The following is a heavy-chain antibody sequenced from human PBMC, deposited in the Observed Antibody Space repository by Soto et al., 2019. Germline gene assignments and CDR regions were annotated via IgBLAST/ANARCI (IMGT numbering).Heavy chain of an antibody. V-gene: IGHV4-4*02. CDR3: ARRWGEGRVDY. CDR1: GGSISSSNW. D-gene: IGHD3-10*01. Sequence: QVQLQDSGPGLVNPSGPLSLTCAVSGGSISSSNWWSWVRQPPGKGLEWIGEIYHSGNTNYNPSLKSRVTMAVDKSRNQFSLKLSSVTAADTAVYYCARRWGEGRVDYWGQETLVTVSS. CDR2: IYHSGNT. J-gene: IGHJ4*02.